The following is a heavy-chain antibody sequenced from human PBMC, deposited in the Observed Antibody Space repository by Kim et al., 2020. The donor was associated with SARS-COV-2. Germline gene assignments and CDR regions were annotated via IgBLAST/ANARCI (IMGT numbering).Heavy chain of an antibody. CDR2: MNPNSGNT. CDR1: GYTFTSYD. D-gene: IGHD2-2*01. V-gene: IGHV1-8*01. J-gene: IGHJ6*02. Sequence: ASVKVSCKASGYTFTSYDINWVRQATGQGLEWMGWMNPNSGNTGYAQKFQGRVTMTRNTSISTAYMELSSLRSEDTAVYYCARGGCSSTSCYLSGLVYYYYGMDVWGQGTTVTVSS. CDR3: ARGGCSSTSCYLSGLVYYYYGMDV.